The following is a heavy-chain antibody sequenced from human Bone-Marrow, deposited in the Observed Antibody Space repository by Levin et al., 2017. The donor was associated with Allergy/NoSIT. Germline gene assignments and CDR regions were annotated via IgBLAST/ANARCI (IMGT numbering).Heavy chain of an antibody. CDR1: GYTVTELS. V-gene: IGHV1-24*01. CDR2: FDPEGGET. D-gene: IGHD1-26*01. CDR3: AIVKSDAEVGSFDI. Sequence: GASVKVSCEVSGYTVTELSMHWVRQAPGKGLEWMGGFDPEGGETIYAQKFQGRVTMTEDTSTDTAYMELSRLRSEDTAVYYCAIVKSDAEVGSFDIWGQGTMVTVSS. J-gene: IGHJ3*02.